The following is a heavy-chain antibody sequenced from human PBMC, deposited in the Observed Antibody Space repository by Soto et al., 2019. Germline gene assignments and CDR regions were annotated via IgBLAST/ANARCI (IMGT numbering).Heavy chain of an antibody. CDR2: ISGSGGST. CDR3: AKDATMTLEKRGYYYYGMDV. CDR1: GFTFSSYA. Sequence: EVQLLESGGGLVQPGGSLRLSCAASGFTFSSYAMSWVRQAPGKGLEWVSAISGSGGSTYYADSVKGRFTISRDNSKNTLYQQMNSLRAEDTAVYYCAKDATMTLEKRGYYYYGMDVWGQGTTVTVSS. J-gene: IGHJ6*02. D-gene: IGHD5-12*01. V-gene: IGHV3-23*01.